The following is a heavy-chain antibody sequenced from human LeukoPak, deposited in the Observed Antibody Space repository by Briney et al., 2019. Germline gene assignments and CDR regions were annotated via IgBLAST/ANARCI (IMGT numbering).Heavy chain of an antibody. CDR1: GYTFTSYD. CDR3: ARDNPQGKTGYSMYYYYYMDV. D-gene: IGHD6-13*01. Sequence: GASVKVSCKASGYTFTSYDISWVRQAPGQGLEWMGWISAYNGNTNYAQKLQGRVTMTTDTSTSTAYMELRSLRSDDTAVYYCARDNPQGKTGYSMYYYYYMDVWGKGTTVTVSS. J-gene: IGHJ6*03. V-gene: IGHV1-18*01. CDR2: ISAYNGNT.